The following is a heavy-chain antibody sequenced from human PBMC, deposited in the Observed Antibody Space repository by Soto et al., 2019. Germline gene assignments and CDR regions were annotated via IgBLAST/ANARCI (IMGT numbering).Heavy chain of an antibody. J-gene: IGHJ4*02. D-gene: IGHD3-22*01. Sequence: QVQLQELGPGLVKPSETLSLPCAVSGDSISSYYFMWIRHPPRKGLESIGYLYYGRSAKYNPSLKSRVTLSVDTSTNQCSLTLSSMTAADTAVYYCALRSMAVVPEYWGQGTLVTVSS. CDR3: ALRSMAVVPEY. CDR1: GDSISSYY. CDR2: LYYGRSA. V-gene: IGHV4-59*01.